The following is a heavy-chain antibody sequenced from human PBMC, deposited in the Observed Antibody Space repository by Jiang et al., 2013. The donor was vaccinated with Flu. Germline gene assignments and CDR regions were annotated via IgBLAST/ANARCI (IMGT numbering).Heavy chain of an antibody. Sequence: SYYWSWIRQPPGKGLEWIGYIYYSGSTNYNPSLKSRVTISVDTSKNQFSLKLSSVTAADTAVYYCARCVRSYYLSTWYYGMDVWGQGTTVTVSS. J-gene: IGHJ6*02. CDR3: ARCVRSYYLSTWYYGMDV. CDR1: SYY. V-gene: IGHV4-59*01. D-gene: IGHD1-26*01. CDR2: IYYSGST.